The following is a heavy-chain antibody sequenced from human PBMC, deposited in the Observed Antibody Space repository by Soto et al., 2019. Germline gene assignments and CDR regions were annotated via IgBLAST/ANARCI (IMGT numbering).Heavy chain of an antibody. CDR2: IFSSGST. CDR1: GGSINTFY. V-gene: IGHV4-4*07. D-gene: IGHD5-12*01. J-gene: IGHJ4*02. CDR3: AREGSYSAYNFAHGIQLWSFDF. Sequence: SDTLSLTCTVSGGSINTFYWSWVRQPAGKGLEWIGRIFSSGSTSFNPSLESRVAMSVDTSKNHFSLNLSSVTAADMAVYYCAREGSYSAYNFAHGIQLWSFDFWGEGALVTVSS.